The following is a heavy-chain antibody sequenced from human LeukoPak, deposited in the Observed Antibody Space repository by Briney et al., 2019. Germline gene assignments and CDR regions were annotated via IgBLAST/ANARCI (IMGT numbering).Heavy chain of an antibody. CDR1: GFTFSSYW. D-gene: IGHD6-19*01. V-gene: IGHV3-74*01. Sequence: PPGGSLRLSCAASGFTFSSYWMHWVRHAPGKGLVWVSRINSDGSSTSYADSVKGRFTISRDNAKNTLYLQMNSLRVEDTAVYYCAREGQWLAKDYWGQGTLVTVSS. J-gene: IGHJ4*02. CDR3: AREGQWLAKDY. CDR2: INSDGSST.